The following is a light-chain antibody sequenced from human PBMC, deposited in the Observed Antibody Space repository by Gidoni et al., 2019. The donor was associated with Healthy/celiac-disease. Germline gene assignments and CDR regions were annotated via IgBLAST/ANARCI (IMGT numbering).Light chain of an antibody. J-gene: IGKJ2*01. V-gene: IGKV3-20*01. CDR1: QRVSSSY. CDR3: QQYGSSPGT. Sequence: EIVLTQSPGTLSLSPGERATLSCRASQRVSSSYLAWYQQKPGQAPRLLIYGASSRATGIPDRFSGSGSGTDFTLTISRLEPEDFAVYYCQQYGSSPGTFGQXTKLEIK. CDR2: GAS.